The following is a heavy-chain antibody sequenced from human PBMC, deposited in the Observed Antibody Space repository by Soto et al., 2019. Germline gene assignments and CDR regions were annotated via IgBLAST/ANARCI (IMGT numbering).Heavy chain of an antibody. D-gene: IGHD3-22*01. V-gene: IGHV1-18*01. CDR1: GYTFTSYG. Sequence: QVQLVQSGAEVKKPGASVKVSCKASGYTFTSYGISWVRQAPGQGLEWMGWISAYNGNTNYAQKLQGRVTMTTDTSTSTAYMELRSRRSDDTAVYYCARDSRITMIVVVPPPNLGYGMDVWGQGTTVTVSS. J-gene: IGHJ6*02. CDR2: ISAYNGNT. CDR3: ARDSRITMIVVVPPPNLGYGMDV.